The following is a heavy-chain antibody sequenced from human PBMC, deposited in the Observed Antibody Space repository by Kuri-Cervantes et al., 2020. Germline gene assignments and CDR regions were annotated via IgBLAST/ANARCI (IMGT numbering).Heavy chain of an antibody. Sequence: SETLSLTCAVYGGSFSGYYWSWIRQPPGKGLEWIGEINHSGSTYYNPSLKSRVTISVDTSKNQFSLKLSSVTAADTAVYYCARRGYSYGDFDYWGQGTLVTVSS. J-gene: IGHJ4*02. D-gene: IGHD5-18*01. CDR2: INHSGST. V-gene: IGHV4-34*01. CDR1: GGSFSGYY. CDR3: ARRGYSYGDFDY.